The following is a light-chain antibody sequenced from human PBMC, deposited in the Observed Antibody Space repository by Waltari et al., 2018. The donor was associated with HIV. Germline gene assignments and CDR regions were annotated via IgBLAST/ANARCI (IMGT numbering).Light chain of an antibody. CDR2: GAS. CDR1: QSVRSN. Sequence: EIVMTQSPATMSVSPGERATLSCRARQSVRSNLAWYQQKPGQAPSLLSYGASTRATGIPARFSGSGSGTEFTLTISSLQSEDFAVYYCQQYNNWPPYTFGQGTKLEIK. CDR3: QQYNNWPPYT. V-gene: IGKV3-15*01. J-gene: IGKJ2*01.